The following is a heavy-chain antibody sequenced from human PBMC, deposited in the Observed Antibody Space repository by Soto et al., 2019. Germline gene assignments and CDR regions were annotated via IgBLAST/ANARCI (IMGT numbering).Heavy chain of an antibody. Sequence: EVLLVESGGGLVKPGGSLRLSCAAYGFTFSNDWMNWVRQPPGKGQEWVGFIKSKSDGGTTGYTAPVKGRFTISRDDSKNTLYLQMNSLKTEDTAVYYCTTERSGAFHIWGQGTMVTVSS. CDR1: GFTFSNDW. CDR2: IKSKSDGGTT. D-gene: IGHD2-15*01. CDR3: TTERSGAFHI. J-gene: IGHJ3*02. V-gene: IGHV3-15*07.